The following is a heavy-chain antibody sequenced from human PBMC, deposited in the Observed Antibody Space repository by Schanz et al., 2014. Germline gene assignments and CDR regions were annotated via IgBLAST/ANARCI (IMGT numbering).Heavy chain of an antibody. CDR1: GFTFSSYA. Sequence: VQLVESGGGFVQPGGSLRLSCAASGFTFSSYAMTWVRQAPGKGLEWVAVIWSDGSTKYYADSVKGRFTISRDNSKNTLYLQMNSLRADDTAVYFCARAHGNNWYGKGLDFWGQGTQVTVSS. V-gene: IGHV3-33*01. CDR2: IWSDGSTK. D-gene: IGHD1-1*01. J-gene: IGHJ4*02. CDR3: ARAHGNNWYGKGLDF.